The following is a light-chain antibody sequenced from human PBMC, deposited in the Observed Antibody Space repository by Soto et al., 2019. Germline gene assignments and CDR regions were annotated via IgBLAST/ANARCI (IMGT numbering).Light chain of an antibody. CDR2: WAS. J-gene: IGKJ2*01. CDR1: QSLLYSSNNKNY. V-gene: IGKV4-1*01. CDR3: QLYYSTPYT. Sequence: DIVMTQSPDSLAVSLGERATINCKSSQSLLYSSNNKNYLAWYQQRPGQPPKLLIYWASTRESGVPDRFSGSGSGTDFTLTISSLQAEDVAVYYCQLYYSTPYTFGQGTKLEIK.